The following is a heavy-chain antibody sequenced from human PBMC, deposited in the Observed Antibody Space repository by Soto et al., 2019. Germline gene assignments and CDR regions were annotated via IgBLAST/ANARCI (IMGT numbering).Heavy chain of an antibody. V-gene: IGHV3-23*01. CDR2: ISGSGGST. J-gene: IGHJ3*02. D-gene: IGHD2-2*01. CDR1: GFTFSDYY. Sequence: GGSLRLSCAASGFTFSDYYMSWVRQAPGKGLEWVSAISGSGGSTYYADSVKGRFTISRDNSKNTLYLQMNSLRAEDTAVYYCAKDPSSRPDAFDIWGQGTMVTVSS. CDR3: AKDPSSRPDAFDI.